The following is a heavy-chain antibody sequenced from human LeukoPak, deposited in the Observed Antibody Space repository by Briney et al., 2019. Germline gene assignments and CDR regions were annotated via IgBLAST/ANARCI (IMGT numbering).Heavy chain of an antibody. CDR2: IYYSGST. J-gene: IGHJ4*02. D-gene: IGHD3-10*01. V-gene: IGHV4-59*01. CDR1: GGSISSYY. CDR3: ARAGSRPQEIDY. Sequence: SETLSLTCTVSGGSISSYYWSWIRQPPGKGLEWIGYIYYSGSTNYNPSLKSRVTISVDTSKNQFSLKLSSVTAADTAVYYCARAGSRPQEIDYWGQGTLVTVSS.